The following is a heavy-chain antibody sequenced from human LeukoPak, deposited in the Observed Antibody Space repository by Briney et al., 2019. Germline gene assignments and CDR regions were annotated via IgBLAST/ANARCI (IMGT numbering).Heavy chain of an antibody. CDR3: ARVLVWNYFNGMDV. CDR1: GFTFSTYW. Sequence: GGSLRLSCAASGFTFSTYWMSWVRQAPAKGLEWVANIKQDGSEKYYVDSVKGRFAISRDNAKNSLYLQMNSLRAEDTAVYYCARVLVWNYFNGMDVWGQGTTVTVSS. CDR2: IKQDGSEK. V-gene: IGHV3-7*05. D-gene: IGHD1-7*01. J-gene: IGHJ6*02.